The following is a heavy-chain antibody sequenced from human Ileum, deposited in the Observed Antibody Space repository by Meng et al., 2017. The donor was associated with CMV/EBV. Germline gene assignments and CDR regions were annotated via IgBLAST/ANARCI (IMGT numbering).Heavy chain of an antibody. Sequence: CTVSGGFISSYYWSWFRQPPGKGLEWIGYIYYSGSTNYNPSLKSRGTISQDKSKSQFSMELSSVTAEDAAVYYCARGRISDFRSGLLDYWGRGALVTVSS. D-gene: IGHD3-3*01. CDR2: IYYSGST. J-gene: IGHJ4*02. CDR1: GGFISSYY. V-gene: IGHV4-59*01. CDR3: ARGRISDFRSGLLDY.